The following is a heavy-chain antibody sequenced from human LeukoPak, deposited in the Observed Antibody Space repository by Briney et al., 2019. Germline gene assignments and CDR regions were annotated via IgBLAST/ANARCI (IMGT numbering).Heavy chain of an antibody. Sequence: SSETLSLTCTVSGSSISSYYWSWIRQPPGKGLEWIGYIYYSGSTNYNPSLKSRVTISVDTSKNQFSLKLSSVTAADTAVYYCARRPYGITMVRGVATYYYYGMDVWGQGTTVTVSS. J-gene: IGHJ6*02. CDR2: IYYSGST. CDR3: ARRPYGITMVRGVATYYYYGMDV. CDR1: GSSISSYY. V-gene: IGHV4-59*08. D-gene: IGHD3-10*01.